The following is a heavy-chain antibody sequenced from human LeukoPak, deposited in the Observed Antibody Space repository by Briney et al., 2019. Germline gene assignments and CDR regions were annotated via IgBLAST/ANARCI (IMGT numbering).Heavy chain of an antibody. J-gene: IGHJ4*02. V-gene: IGHV4-34*01. Sequence: SETLSLTCAVYGGSFSGYYWSWLRQPPGKGLEWIGEINHSGSTNYNPSLKSRVTISVDTSKNQFSLKLSSVTAADTAVYYCARGHPGGDVVVPAAILVGYFDYWGQGTLVTVSS. CDR1: GGSFSGYY. CDR2: INHSGST. D-gene: IGHD2-2*01. CDR3: ARGHPGGDVVVPAAILVGYFDY.